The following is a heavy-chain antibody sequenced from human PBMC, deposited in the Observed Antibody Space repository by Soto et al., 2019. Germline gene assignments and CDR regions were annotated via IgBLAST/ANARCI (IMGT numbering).Heavy chain of an antibody. CDR3: AKVVGNWNRYYYYGMDV. Sequence: GGSLRLSCAASGFTFSSYGMHRVRQAPGKGLEWVAVISYDGSNKYYADSVKGRFTISRDNSKNTLYLQMNSLGAEDTAVYYCAKVVGNWNRYYYYGMDVWGQGTTVTVSS. D-gene: IGHD1-20*01. CDR2: ISYDGSNK. J-gene: IGHJ6*02. CDR1: GFTFSSYG. V-gene: IGHV3-30*18.